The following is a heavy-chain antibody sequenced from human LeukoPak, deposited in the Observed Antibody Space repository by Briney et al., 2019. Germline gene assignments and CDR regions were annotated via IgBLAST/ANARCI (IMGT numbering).Heavy chain of an antibody. D-gene: IGHD6-13*01. CDR2: IYQSGST. J-gene: IGHJ4*02. Sequence: SETLSLTCSVSGYSISSGYYWGWIRQPPGKGLEWIGSIYQSGSTYYNPSLKSRVTISVDTSKNQFSLKLSSVTAADTAVYYCARQEEQQLVLDYFDYWGQGTLVTVSS. CDR1: GYSISSGYY. V-gene: IGHV4-38-2*02. CDR3: ARQEEQQLVLDYFDY.